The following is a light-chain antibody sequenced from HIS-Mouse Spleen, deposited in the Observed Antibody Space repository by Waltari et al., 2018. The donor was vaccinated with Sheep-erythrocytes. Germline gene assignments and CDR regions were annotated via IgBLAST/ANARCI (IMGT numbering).Light chain of an antibody. CDR3: CSYVGSYNHV. Sequence: QSALTQPRSVSGSPGQSVTISCTGTSSDVGGYNYVSWYQQHPGKAPKLMIYDVSKRPSGVPDRFSGSKSGNTASLTISGLQAEDEADYYCCSYVGSYNHVFGTGTKVTVL. V-gene: IGLV2-11*01. J-gene: IGLJ1*01. CDR1: SSDVGGYNY. CDR2: DVS.